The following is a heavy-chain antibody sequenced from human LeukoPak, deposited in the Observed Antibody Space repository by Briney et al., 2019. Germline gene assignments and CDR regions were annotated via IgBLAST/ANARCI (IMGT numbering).Heavy chain of an antibody. D-gene: IGHD5-12*01. Sequence: ASVKVSCKASGYTFTGYGISWVRQAPGQGLEWMGWISAYNGNTNYAQKLQGRVTMTTDTSTSTAYMELRSLRSDDTAVYYCARDRGVYSGSKFDYWGQGTLVTVSS. CDR1: GYTFTGYG. CDR3: ARDRGVYSGSKFDY. CDR2: ISAYNGNT. V-gene: IGHV1-18*01. J-gene: IGHJ4*02.